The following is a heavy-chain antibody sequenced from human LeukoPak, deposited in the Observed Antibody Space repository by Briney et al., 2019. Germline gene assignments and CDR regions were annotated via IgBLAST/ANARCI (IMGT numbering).Heavy chain of an antibody. J-gene: IGHJ4*02. CDR2: IRYDGSNK. D-gene: IGHD2-15*01. CDR1: GFTFSSYG. Sequence: GGSLRLSCAASGFTFSSYGMHWVRQAPGKGLEWVAFIRYDGSNKYYADSVKGRFTISRDNSKNTLYLQMNSLRAEDTAVYYCAKDSIVVVPAARYCSGGSCYPYFGYWGQGTLVTVSS. CDR3: AKDSIVVVPAARYCSGGSCYPYFGY. V-gene: IGHV3-30*02.